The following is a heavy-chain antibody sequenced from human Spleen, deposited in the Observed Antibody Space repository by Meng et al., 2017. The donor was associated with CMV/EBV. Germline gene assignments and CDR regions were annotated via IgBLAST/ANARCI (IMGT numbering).Heavy chain of an antibody. D-gene: IGHD3-10*01. J-gene: IGHJ6*02. Sequence: GESLKISCKGCGYNFTRHWVGWVRQMPGKGLEWMGMIYPGDSDTRYRPSFQGQVTISADKSISTAYLQWSSLKASDTAMYYCARHGSYYYYYGMDVWGQGTTVTVSS. CDR2: IYPGDSDT. CDR1: GYNFTRHW. CDR3: ARHGSYYYYYGMDV. V-gene: IGHV5-51*01.